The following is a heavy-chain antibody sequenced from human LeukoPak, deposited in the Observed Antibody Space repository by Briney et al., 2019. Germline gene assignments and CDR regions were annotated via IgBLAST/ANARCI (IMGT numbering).Heavy chain of an antibody. Sequence: PGGSLRLSCAASGFTFSSYAMSRVRQAPGKGLEWVSAISGSGGSTYYADSVKGRFTISRDNSKNTLYPQMNSLRAEDTAVYYCAKDETGYSSSWYSGLFFDYWGQGTLVTVSS. J-gene: IGHJ4*02. CDR2: ISGSGGST. V-gene: IGHV3-23*01. CDR1: GFTFSSYA. CDR3: AKDETGYSSSWYSGLFFDY. D-gene: IGHD6-13*01.